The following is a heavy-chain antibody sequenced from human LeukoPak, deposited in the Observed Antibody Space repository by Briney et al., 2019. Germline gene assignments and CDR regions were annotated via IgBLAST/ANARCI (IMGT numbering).Heavy chain of an antibody. Sequence: PSETLSLTCTVSGGSISSYSWNWIRQAPGKRLEWLGYIYFSGSTSYNPSLKSRVTISLDTSKNHFSLRLSSVTAADTAVYSCARGSSWYGLDSWGQGTLVTVSS. V-gene: IGHV4-59*01. CDR3: ARGSSWYGLDS. J-gene: IGHJ4*02. CDR1: GGSISSYS. D-gene: IGHD6-13*01. CDR2: IYFSGST.